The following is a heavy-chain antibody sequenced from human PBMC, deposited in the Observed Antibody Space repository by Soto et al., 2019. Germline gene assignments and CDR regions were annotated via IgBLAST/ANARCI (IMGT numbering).Heavy chain of an antibody. CDR1: GFTFSSYD. J-gene: IGHJ6*04. CDR2: IGTAGDT. V-gene: IGHV3-13*01. Sequence: VGSLRLSCSASGFTFSSYDMPWVRQATGKGLEWVSAIGTAGDTYYPGSVKGRFTISRENAKNSLYLQMNSLSAGDTAAYYCARGRDFWSGYDYGMAVWGKGTTVTVSS. D-gene: IGHD3-3*01. CDR3: ARGRDFWSGYDYGMAV.